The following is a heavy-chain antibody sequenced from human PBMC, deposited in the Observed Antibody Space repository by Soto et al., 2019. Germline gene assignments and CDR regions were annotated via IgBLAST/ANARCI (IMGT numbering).Heavy chain of an antibody. V-gene: IGHV3-23*01. Sequence: LRLSCAASGFTFSSYAMSWVRQAPGKGLEWVSAISGSGGSTYYADSVKGRFTISRDNSKNTLYLQMNSLRAEDTAVYYCAKSAPPPRYYDFWSGYGSGDYFDYWGQGTLVTVSS. CDR2: ISGSGGST. D-gene: IGHD3-3*01. CDR1: GFTFSSYA. J-gene: IGHJ4*02. CDR3: AKSAPPPRYYDFWSGYGSGDYFDY.